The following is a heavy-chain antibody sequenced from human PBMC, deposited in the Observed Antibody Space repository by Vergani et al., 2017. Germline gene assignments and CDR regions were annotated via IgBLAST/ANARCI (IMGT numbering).Heavy chain of an antibody. CDR2: ISYDGSNK. Sequence: QVQLVESGGGVVQPGRSLRLSCAASGFTFSSYGMHWVRQAPGKGLEWVAVISYDGSNKYYADSVKGRFTISRDNSKNTLYLQMNSLRAEDTAVYYCAKDPSYYDFWSGYPYYYYYGMGVWGQGTTVTVSS. J-gene: IGHJ6*02. D-gene: IGHD3-3*01. CDR3: AKDPSYYDFWSGYPYYYYYGMGV. CDR1: GFTFSSYG. V-gene: IGHV3-30*18.